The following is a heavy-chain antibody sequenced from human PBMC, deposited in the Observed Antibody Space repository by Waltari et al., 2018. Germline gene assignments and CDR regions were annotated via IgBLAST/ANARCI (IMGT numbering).Heavy chain of an antibody. D-gene: IGHD1-26*01. Sequence: EVQLVESGGGLVQPGGSLRLACAASGLTFSSYWMHWVRQVPGKGLVWVSRISTVGSGPNSAYSVQGRFTSSRDNAKNILYLQMNSLRAEDTAVYYCARGPVSGSGSYYVGDYWGQGTLVTVSS. CDR2: ISTVGSGP. V-gene: IGHV3-74*01. CDR1: GLTFSSYW. CDR3: ARGPVSGSGSYYVGDY. J-gene: IGHJ4*02.